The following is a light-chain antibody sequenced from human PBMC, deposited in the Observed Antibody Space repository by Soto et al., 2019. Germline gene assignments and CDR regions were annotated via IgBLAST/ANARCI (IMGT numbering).Light chain of an antibody. CDR3: QQYDNLPLT. Sequence: DIQLTQSPSFLSASVGGRVTITCRASQAISSHLAWYQQKPGKAPNLLIYGASTLQSGVPSRFSGSGSGTDFTFTISSLQPEDIATYYCQQYDNLPLTFGGGTKVEIK. CDR2: GAS. V-gene: IGKV1-9*01. CDR1: QAISSH. J-gene: IGKJ4*01.